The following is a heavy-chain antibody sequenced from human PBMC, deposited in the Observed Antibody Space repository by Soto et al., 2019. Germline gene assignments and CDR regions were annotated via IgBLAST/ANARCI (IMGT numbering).Heavy chain of an antibody. D-gene: IGHD3-10*01. J-gene: IGHJ6*02. CDR3: ARHLGVIRDVYYYYGMDV. CDR2: INPTGLIT. CDR1: GDIFTNFY. V-gene: IGHV1-46*01. Sequence: ASVKVSCKASGDIFTNFYIHWVRQAPGLGLEWLGMINPTGLITTYAQSFKGRVAMTRDTSTNTVYMELGTLTSEDTAIYYCARHLGVIRDVYYYYGMDVWGPGTAVTVSS.